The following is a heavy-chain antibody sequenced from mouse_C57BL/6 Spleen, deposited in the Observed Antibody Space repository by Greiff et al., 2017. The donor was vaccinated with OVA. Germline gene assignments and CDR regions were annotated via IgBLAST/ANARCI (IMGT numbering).Heavy chain of an antibody. V-gene: IGHV1-81*01. CDR3: AREDGYDRGFAY. J-gene: IGHJ3*01. CDR1: GYTFTSYG. Sequence: VQLQQSGAELAGPGASVKLSCKASGYTFTSYGISWVKQRTGQGLEWIGEIYPRSGNTYYNEKFKGKATLTADKSSSTAYMELRSLTSEDSAVYFCAREDGYDRGFAYWGQGTLVTVSA. D-gene: IGHD2-2*01. CDR2: IYPRSGNT.